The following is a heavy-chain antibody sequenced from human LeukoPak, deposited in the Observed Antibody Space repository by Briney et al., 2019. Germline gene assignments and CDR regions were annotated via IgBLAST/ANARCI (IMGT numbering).Heavy chain of an antibody. D-gene: IGHD5/OR15-5a*01. CDR2: INPNSGYT. Sequence: ASVKVSCKASGYTFTGYYIHWVRQAPGQGLEWMGWINPNSGYTNYAQKFQGRVTMTTDTSISTAYMELDRLNSDDTAVYYCARSFVSMGGQHGYPDYWGQGTLVTVSS. J-gene: IGHJ4*02. V-gene: IGHV1-2*02. CDR1: GYTFTGYY. CDR3: ARSFVSMGGQHGYPDY.